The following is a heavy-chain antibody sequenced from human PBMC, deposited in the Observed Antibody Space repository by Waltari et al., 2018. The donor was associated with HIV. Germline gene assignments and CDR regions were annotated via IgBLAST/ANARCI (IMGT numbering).Heavy chain of an antibody. CDR1: GDSGPSTSDA. CDR2: TYYRTKWYK. V-gene: IGHV6-1*01. D-gene: IGHD4-17*01. J-gene: IGHJ5*02. CDR3: ARTWTTLYNWFDP. Sequence: QVQLQQSGTGLVKPSQTLSLPCALTGDSGPSTSDAWNWIRQSPSRGLEWLGRTYYRTKWYKYYAVSVNSRITINPDTSKNQFSLQLNSVTPEDTVVYYCARTWTTLYNWFDPWGQGTLVTVSS.